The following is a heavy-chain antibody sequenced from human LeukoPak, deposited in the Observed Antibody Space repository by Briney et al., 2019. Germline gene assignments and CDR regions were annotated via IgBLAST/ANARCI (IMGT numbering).Heavy chain of an antibody. J-gene: IGHJ4*02. CDR2: GDYSGGT. CDR1: GGSISPYY. V-gene: IGHV4-59*12. CDR3: AGERGEEYSSGWYKRNYFDN. Sequence: PSETLSLTCTVSGGSISPYYWSWIPQPPGKGLEWIASGDYSGGTYYNPSLESRVAISADMSKNQFSLKLTSVTGADTAVYYCAGERGEEYSSGWYKRNYFDNWGQGIRVTVSS. D-gene: IGHD6-19*01.